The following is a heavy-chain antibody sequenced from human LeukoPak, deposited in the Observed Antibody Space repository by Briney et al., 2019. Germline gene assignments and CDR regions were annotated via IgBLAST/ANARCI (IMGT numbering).Heavy chain of an antibody. V-gene: IGHV1-3*01. CDR1: GYTFTSYA. J-gene: IGHJ4*02. CDR3: ARDPRSGYHDY. Sequence: ASVKVSCKASGYTFTSYAIQWVRQAPGQRLEWMGWINAGNGDTKYSQRFQGRVTITRDTSASTAYMVLSSLRSEDTAVYYCARDPRSGYHDYWGQGTLVTVSS. CDR2: INAGNGDT. D-gene: IGHD3-22*01.